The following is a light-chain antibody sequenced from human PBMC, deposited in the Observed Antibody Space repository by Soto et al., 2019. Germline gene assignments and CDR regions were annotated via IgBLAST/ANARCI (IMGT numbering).Light chain of an antibody. CDR3: LQDSIYPWT. J-gene: IGKJ1*01. Sequence: IQMTQSPSSLSASLGDRVTITCQASQDISNYLNWYQQKPGRAPKLLIFTASGLRSGVPSRFSGRGSGTDFTLTISSLQPEDFATYYCLQDSIYPWTFGQGTKVDIK. CDR2: TAS. CDR1: QDISNY. V-gene: IGKV1-6*01.